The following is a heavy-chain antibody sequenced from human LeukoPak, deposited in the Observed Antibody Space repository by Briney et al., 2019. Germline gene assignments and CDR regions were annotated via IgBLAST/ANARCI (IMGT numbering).Heavy chain of an antibody. CDR1: GGSISSYY. D-gene: IGHD3-3*01. V-gene: IGHV4-4*07. Sequence: KPSETLSLTCTVSGGSISSYYWNWIRQPAGKGLEWIGRIDTSGSTNYNPSLKSRVTMSVDTSKNKFSLKLSSVTAADTAVYYCARVGNPLVTVFAWFDPWGQGTLVTVSS. CDR2: IDTSGST. J-gene: IGHJ5*02. CDR3: ARVGNPLVTVFAWFDP.